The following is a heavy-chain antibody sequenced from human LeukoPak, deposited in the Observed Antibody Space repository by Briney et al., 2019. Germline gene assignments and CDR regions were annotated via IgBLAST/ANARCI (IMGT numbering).Heavy chain of an antibody. J-gene: IGHJ3*02. CDR1: GFTFSSYA. Sequence: GGSLRLSCAASGFTFSSYAMHWVRQAPGKGLEWVAVISYDGSNKYYADSVKGRFTISRDNSKNTLYLQMNSLRAEDTAVYYCARDLLFIWGQGTMVTVSS. CDR3: ARDLLFI. V-gene: IGHV3-30-3*01. CDR2: ISYDGSNK.